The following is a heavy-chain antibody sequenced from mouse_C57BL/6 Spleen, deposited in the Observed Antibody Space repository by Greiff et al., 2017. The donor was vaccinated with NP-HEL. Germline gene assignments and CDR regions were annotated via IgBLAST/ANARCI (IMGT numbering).Heavy chain of an antibody. D-gene: IGHD2-5*01. CDR1: GYAFTNYL. V-gene: IGHV1-54*01. CDR2: INPGSGGT. CDR3: ASGNYSNSYFDY. J-gene: IGHJ2*01. Sequence: QVQLQQSGAELVRPGTSVKVSCKASGYAFTNYLIEWVKQRPGQGLEWIGVINPGSGGTNYNEKFKGKATLTADKSSSTAYMQLSSLTSEDSAVYFCASGNYSNSYFDYWGQGTTLTVSS.